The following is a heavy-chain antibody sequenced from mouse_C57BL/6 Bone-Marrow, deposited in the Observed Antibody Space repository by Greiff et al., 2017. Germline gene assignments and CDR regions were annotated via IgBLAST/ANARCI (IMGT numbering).Heavy chain of an antibody. Sequence: VQLVESGPELVKPGASVKLSCKASGYTFTSYDINWVKQRPGQGLEWIGWIYPRDGSTKYNEKFKGKATLTVDTSSSTAYMELHSLTSEDSAVFFCARDYGSSHWYFDVWGTGTTVTVSS. V-gene: IGHV1-85*01. CDR1: GYTFTSYD. D-gene: IGHD1-1*01. CDR2: IYPRDGST. CDR3: ARDYGSSHWYFDV. J-gene: IGHJ1*03.